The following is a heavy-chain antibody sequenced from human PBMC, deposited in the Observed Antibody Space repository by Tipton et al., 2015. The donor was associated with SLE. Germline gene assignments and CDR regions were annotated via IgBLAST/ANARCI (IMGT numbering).Heavy chain of an antibody. V-gene: IGHV1-8*01. D-gene: IGHD4-17*01. CDR3: ARGRMTTVSRPRVFDY. Sequence: QSGPEVKKPGASVKVSCKASGYTFTSYDINWVRQATGQGLEWMGWMNPNSGNTGYAQKFQGRVTMTRSTSISTAYMELSSLRSEDTAVYYCARGRMTTVSRPRVFDYWGQGTLVTVSS. CDR2: MNPNSGNT. J-gene: IGHJ4*02. CDR1: GYTFTSYD.